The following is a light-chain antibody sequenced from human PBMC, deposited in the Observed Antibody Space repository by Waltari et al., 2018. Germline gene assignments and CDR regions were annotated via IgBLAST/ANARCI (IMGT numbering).Light chain of an antibody. CDR3: LQTSQFPWT. CDR2: QIS. Sequence: DIVMTQTPLSSLVTLGQPASISCRSSQSLVHSDGKTYLSWLQQRPGQPPRLLIYQISKRFSGVPDRFSGSGAGTDFTLKISRVEAEDVAIYYCLQTSQFPWTFGQGTKVEIE. CDR1: QSLVHSDGKTY. J-gene: IGKJ1*01. V-gene: IGKV2-24*01.